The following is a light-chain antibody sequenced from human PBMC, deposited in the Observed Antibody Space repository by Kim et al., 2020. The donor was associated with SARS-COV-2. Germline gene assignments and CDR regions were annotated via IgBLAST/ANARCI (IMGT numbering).Light chain of an antibody. CDR2: GAS. J-gene: IGKJ1*01. Sequence: SPGERATIPSRARQSVGSNVAWYQQKPGQAPRRLIYGASTRATDVPARFSGSGSGTEFTLIISSLQSEDLADYFCQQYDDWPPWTFGQGTKVDIK. V-gene: IGKV3-15*01. CDR3: QQYDDWPPWT. CDR1: QSVGSN.